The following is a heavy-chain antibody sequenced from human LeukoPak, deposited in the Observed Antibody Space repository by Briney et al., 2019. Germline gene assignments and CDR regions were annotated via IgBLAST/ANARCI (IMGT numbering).Heavy chain of an antibody. Sequence: PSETLSLTCTVSGGSISNFYWSWIRQPPGKGLEWIGYIYYSGSTNYNPSLKSRVTISVDTSKNQFSLKLSSVTAADTAVYYCARGIYVEMANWGQGTLVTVSS. CDR2: IYYSGST. J-gene: IGHJ4*02. D-gene: IGHD5-24*01. CDR3: ARGIYVEMAN. CDR1: GGSISNFY. V-gene: IGHV4-59*08.